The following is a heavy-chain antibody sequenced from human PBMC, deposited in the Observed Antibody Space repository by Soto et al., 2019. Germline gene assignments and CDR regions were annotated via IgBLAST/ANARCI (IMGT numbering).Heavy chain of an antibody. Sequence: LRLSCVGSGFTFKNYGMHWVRQAPGKGLEWLAVVSYDGTKTMYTDSVKGRISISRDNARNTLFLQMDSLTAEDTALYYCARELRSYSGAYSDHWGQGTPVTVSS. D-gene: IGHD1-26*01. J-gene: IGHJ4*02. CDR3: ARELRSYSGAYSDH. V-gene: IGHV3-33*05. CDR2: VSYDGTKT. CDR1: GFTFKNYG.